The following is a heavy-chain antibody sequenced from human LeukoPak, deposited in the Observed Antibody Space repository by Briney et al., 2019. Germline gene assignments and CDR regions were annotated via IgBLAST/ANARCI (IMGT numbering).Heavy chain of an antibody. V-gene: IGHV1-46*01. Sequence: ASVKVSCKASGYTFTSYYMHWVRQAPGQGLEWMEIINPSGGSTSYAQKFQGRVTMTRDTSTSTVYMELSSLRSEDTAVYYCARDPVPCSSTSCYIGYYFDYWGQGTLVTVSS. D-gene: IGHD2-2*02. J-gene: IGHJ4*02. CDR2: INPSGGST. CDR3: ARDPVPCSSTSCYIGYYFDY. CDR1: GYTFTSYY.